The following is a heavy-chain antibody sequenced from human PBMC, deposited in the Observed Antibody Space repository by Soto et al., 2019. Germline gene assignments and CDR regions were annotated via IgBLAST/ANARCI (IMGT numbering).Heavy chain of an antibody. J-gene: IGHJ3*02. CDR3: ARGGGVGVAGSAAFDM. CDR1: GYPVTAYY. D-gene: IGHD3-3*01. V-gene: IGHV1-2*02. CDR2: INPATGAA. Sequence: QLHLVQSGAVVKKPGASVTVSCSASGYPVTAYYMHWVRQAPGRGLEWMGGINPATGAAKYTQTFQGRVTMTRDTSTSTVFMELSGLTCEDKAVFYCARGGGVGVAGSAAFDMWGQGTLVTVSS.